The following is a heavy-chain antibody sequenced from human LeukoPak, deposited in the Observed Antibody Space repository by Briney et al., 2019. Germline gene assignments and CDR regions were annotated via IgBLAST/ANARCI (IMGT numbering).Heavy chain of an antibody. CDR2: IYYSGST. Sequence: PSETLSLTCTVSGGSISRSSYYWGWIRQPPGKGLEWIGSIYYSGSTYYNPSLKSRVTISVDTSKNQFSLKLSSVTAADTAVYYCARHKVVAATPDYWGQGTLVTVSS. J-gene: IGHJ4*02. V-gene: IGHV4-39*07. CDR1: GGSISRSSYY. CDR3: ARHKVVAATPDY. D-gene: IGHD2-15*01.